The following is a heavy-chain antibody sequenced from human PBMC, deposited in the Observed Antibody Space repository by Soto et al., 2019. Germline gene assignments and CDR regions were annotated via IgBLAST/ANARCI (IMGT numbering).Heavy chain of an antibody. J-gene: IGHJ4*02. CDR1: GYTFTSYG. CDR3: ARSHRIAAAGTIFDY. V-gene: IGHV1-18*01. CDR2: ISAYNGNT. D-gene: IGHD6-13*01. Sequence: ASVKVSCKASGYTFTSYGISWVRQAPGQGLEWMGWISAYNGNTNYAQKLQGRVTMTTDTSTSTAYMELRSLRSDDTAVYYCARSHRIAAAGTIFDYWGQGTLVTVSS.